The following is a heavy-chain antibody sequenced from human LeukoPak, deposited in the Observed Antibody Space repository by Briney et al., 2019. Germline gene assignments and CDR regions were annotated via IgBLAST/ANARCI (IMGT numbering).Heavy chain of an antibody. CDR2: ISRSGSPI. J-gene: IGHJ6*02. CDR1: GFTFSSYS. Sequence: GGSLRLPCAASGFTFSSYSMMWVRQAPGKGLEWVSYISRSGSPIYYADSVRGRFTISRDNAKNSLYLQMNSLRAEDTAVYYCARTPGYCSGGSCSYYYGMDVWGQGTTVTVSS. D-gene: IGHD2-15*01. CDR3: ARTPGYCSGGSCSYYYGMDV. V-gene: IGHV3-48*01.